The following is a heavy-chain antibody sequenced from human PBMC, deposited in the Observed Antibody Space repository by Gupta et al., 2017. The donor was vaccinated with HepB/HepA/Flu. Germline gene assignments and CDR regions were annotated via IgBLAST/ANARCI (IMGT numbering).Heavy chain of an antibody. D-gene: IGHD5-12*01. CDR3: ARISSGYDFLYYYYFYMDV. V-gene: IGHV1-8*03. CDR2: MDPNSGNT. CDR1: GYTFTSYD. Sequence: QVQLVQSGAEVKKPGASVKVSCKASGYTFTSYDINWVRQATGQVLEWMGWMDPNSGNTGYAQKFQSRVTITRNTSISTAYIEQSGLRYDETAVYYCARISSGYDFLYYYYFYMDVWGKGTTVTVSS. J-gene: IGHJ6*03.